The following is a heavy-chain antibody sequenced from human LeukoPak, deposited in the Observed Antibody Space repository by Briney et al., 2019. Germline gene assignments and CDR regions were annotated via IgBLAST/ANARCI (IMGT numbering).Heavy chain of an antibody. D-gene: IGHD1-7*01. CDR1: GVTFSSYA. CDR2: IIPIFGTA. Sequence: SVKVSCKASGVTFSSYAISWVRQAPGQGLEWMGGIIPIFGTANYAQKFQGRVTITTDESTSTAYMELRSLRSEDTAVYYCARDFSAGTTDRHYYYYYYMDVWGKGTTVTVSS. J-gene: IGHJ6*03. CDR3: ARDFSAGTTDRHYYYYYYMDV. V-gene: IGHV1-69*05.